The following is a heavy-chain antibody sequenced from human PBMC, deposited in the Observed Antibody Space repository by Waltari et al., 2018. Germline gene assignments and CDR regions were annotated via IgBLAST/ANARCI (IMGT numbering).Heavy chain of an antibody. V-gene: IGHV1-2*02. Sequence: QVQLVQSGAEVKKPGASVKVSCKASGYTFTGYSIHLVRQAPRQRLEWMGWINPNSGGTNYAQKFQGRVTMTRDTSISTAYMELSRLRSDDTAVYYCARGGDYYGSGSYYSAFDIWGQGTMVTVSS. J-gene: IGHJ3*02. CDR1: GYTFTGYS. CDR3: ARGGDYYGSGSYYSAFDI. D-gene: IGHD3-10*01. CDR2: INPNSGGT.